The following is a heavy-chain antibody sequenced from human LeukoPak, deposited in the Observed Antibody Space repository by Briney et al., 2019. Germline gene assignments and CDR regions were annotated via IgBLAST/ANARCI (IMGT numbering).Heavy chain of an antibody. Sequence: GGSLRLSCAASGFTFSSYSMNWVRQAPGKGLEWVSSISSSSSYIYYADSVKGRFTISRDNAKNSLYLQMNSLRAEDTAVYYCARDLSAYCSGDCYSNWGQGTLVTVSS. CDR1: GFTFSSYS. V-gene: IGHV3-21*01. D-gene: IGHD2-21*02. CDR3: ARDLSAYCSGDCYSN. CDR2: ISSSSSYI. J-gene: IGHJ4*02.